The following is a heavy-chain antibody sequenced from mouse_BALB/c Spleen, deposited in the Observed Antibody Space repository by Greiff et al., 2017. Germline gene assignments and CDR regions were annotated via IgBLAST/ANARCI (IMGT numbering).Heavy chain of an antibody. V-gene: IGHV7-3*02. J-gene: IGHJ3*01. D-gene: IGHD3-1*01. CDR2: IRNKANGYTT. CDR3: ARDGSGYVFAY. Sequence: EVQRVESGGGLVQPGGSLRLSCATSVFTFTDYYMSWVRQPPGKALEWLGFIRNKANGYTTEYSSSVKGRFTISRDNSQSILYLQMNTLRAEDSATYYCARDGSGYVFAYWGQGTLVTVSA. CDR1: VFTFTDYY.